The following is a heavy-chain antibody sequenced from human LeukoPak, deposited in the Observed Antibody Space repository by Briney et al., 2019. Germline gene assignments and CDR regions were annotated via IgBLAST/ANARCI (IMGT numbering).Heavy chain of an antibody. D-gene: IGHD1-26*01. CDR3: ARGRRWDLLVSLIDASDI. V-gene: IGHV3-53*01. J-gene: IGHJ3*02. CDR1: GLSVSSSF. CDR2: IFSGGST. Sequence: GGSLRLSCAASGLSVSSSFMTWVRQAPGKGLEWVSVIFSGGSTYYADSVKGRFTISRDNSKNTLYIQMNSLRVEDTAIYYCARGRRWDLLVSLIDASDIWGQGTMVTVSS.